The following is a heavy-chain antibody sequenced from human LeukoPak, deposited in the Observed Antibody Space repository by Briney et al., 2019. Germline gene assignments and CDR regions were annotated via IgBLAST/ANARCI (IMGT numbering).Heavy chain of an antibody. J-gene: IGHJ6*03. V-gene: IGHV3-20*04. Sequence: PGGSLRLSCAASGFTFDDYGMSWVRQAPGKGLEWVSGINWNGGSTGYADSVKGRFTISRDNAKNSLYLQMNSLRAEDTAVYYCARDLIAWKRSYYMDVWGKGTTVTVSS. CDR2: INWNGGST. CDR3: ARDLIAWKRSYYMDV. D-gene: IGHD1-1*01. CDR1: GFTFDDYG.